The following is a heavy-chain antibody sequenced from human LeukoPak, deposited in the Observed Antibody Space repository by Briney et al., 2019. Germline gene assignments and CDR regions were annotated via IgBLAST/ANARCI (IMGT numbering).Heavy chain of an antibody. V-gene: IGHV3-9*01. CDR1: GFTFDDYA. Sequence: PGRSLRLSCAASGFTFDDYAMHWVRQAPGKGLEWVSGISWNSGSIGYADSVKGRFTISRDNAKNSLYLQMNSLRAEDTAVYYCARYSGYYLVSSDRDAFDIWGQGTMVTVSS. CDR2: ISWNSGSI. CDR3: ARYSGYYLVSSDRDAFDI. D-gene: IGHD3-3*01. J-gene: IGHJ3*02.